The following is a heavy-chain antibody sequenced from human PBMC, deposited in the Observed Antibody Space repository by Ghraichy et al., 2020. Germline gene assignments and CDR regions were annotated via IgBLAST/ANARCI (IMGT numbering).Heavy chain of an antibody. CDR1: GGTFSSYA. CDR2: IIPIFGTA. Sequence: SVKVSCKASGGTFSSYAISWVRQAPGQGLEWMGGIIPIFGTANYAQKFQGRVTITADESTSTAYMELSSLRSEDTAVYYCADVGYCSGGSCYPPGFWGQGTLVTVSS. V-gene: IGHV1-69*13. CDR3: ADVGYCSGGSCYPPGF. D-gene: IGHD2-15*01. J-gene: IGHJ4*02.